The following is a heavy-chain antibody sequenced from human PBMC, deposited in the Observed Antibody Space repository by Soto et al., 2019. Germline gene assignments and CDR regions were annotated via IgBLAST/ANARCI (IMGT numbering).Heavy chain of an antibody. CDR3: ARENGDFHF. V-gene: IGHV1-8*01. CDR1: GYTFTSYD. D-gene: IGHD4-17*01. Sequence: QVQLVQSGAEVKKPGASVKVYCNASGYTFTSYDINWVRQATGQGREWMGWMNLNSGYTGYAQKFPGRVTMSRDNSIRTAFMELSSLRSEDTAVYYCARENGDFHFWGQGTLVTVSS. CDR2: MNLNSGYT. J-gene: IGHJ4*02.